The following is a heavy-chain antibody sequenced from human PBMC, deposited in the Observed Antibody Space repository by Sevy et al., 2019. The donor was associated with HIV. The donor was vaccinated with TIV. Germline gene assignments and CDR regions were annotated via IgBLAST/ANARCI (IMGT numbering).Heavy chain of an antibody. CDR2: MNPNSGNT. Sequence: ASVKVSCKASGYTFTSYDINWVRQATGQGLEWMGWMNPNSGNTGYAQKFQGRVTMTEDTSTDTAYMELNSLRSEDTAVYFCATTKDYYDSSGCPFDYWGQGTLVTVSS. J-gene: IGHJ4*02. D-gene: IGHD3-22*01. CDR1: GYTFTSYD. V-gene: IGHV1-8*01. CDR3: ATTKDYYDSSGCPFDY.